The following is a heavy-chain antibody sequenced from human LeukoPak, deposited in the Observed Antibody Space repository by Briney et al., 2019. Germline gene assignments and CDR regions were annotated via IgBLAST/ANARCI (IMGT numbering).Heavy chain of an antibody. CDR1: GGSFSGYY. D-gene: IGHD3-10*01. V-gene: IGHV4-34*01. CDR3: ARVLGSGMGLRYFDL. Sequence: SETLSLTCAVYGGSFSGYYWSWIRQPPGKGLERIGEINHSGSTNYNPSLKSRVTISVDTSKNQFSLKLSSVTAADTAVYYCARVLGSGMGLRYFDLWGRGTLVTVSS. J-gene: IGHJ2*01. CDR2: INHSGST.